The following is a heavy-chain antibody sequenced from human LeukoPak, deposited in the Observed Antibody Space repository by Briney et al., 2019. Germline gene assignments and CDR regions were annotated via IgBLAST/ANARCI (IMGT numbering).Heavy chain of an antibody. J-gene: IGHJ3*02. V-gene: IGHV3-53*01. CDR2: IYSGGST. CDR3: ARGPRHSSSWYGPDAFDI. D-gene: IGHD6-13*01. Sequence: PGGSLRLSCAASGFTVSSNYMSWVRQAPGKGLEWVSVIYSGGSTYYADSVKGRFTISRDNSKNTLYLQMNSLRAEDTAVYYCARGPRHSSSWYGPDAFDIWGQGTMVTVSS. CDR1: GFTVSSNY.